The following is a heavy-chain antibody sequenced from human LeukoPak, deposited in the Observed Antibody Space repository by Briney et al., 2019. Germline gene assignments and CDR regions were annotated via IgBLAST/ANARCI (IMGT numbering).Heavy chain of an antibody. D-gene: IGHD3-9*01. Sequence: GGSLRLSCAASGFTFSTYDMQWVRQAPGMGLEWVSGISRSGSTYYTDSVTGRFTISRDNSKNTLDLQMNSLRAEDTAVYYCAKGGYFDFENWGQGTMVTVSS. V-gene: IGHV3-23*01. J-gene: IGHJ3*01. CDR3: AKGGYFDFEN. CDR2: ISRSGST. CDR1: GFTFSTYD.